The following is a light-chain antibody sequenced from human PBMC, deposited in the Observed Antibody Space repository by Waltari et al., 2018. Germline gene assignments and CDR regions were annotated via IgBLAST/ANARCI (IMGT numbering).Light chain of an antibody. Sequence: QPVLTQPPSVSGAPGQRVTSSRTGSSPTIGAGYDLHWYQHLPGTAPKLLIYGNSNRPSGVPDRFSGSKSGTSASLAITGLQAEDEADYYCQSYDSSLSGSRVFGGGTKLTVL. J-gene: IGLJ2*01. V-gene: IGLV1-40*01. CDR3: QSYDSSLSGSRV. CDR1: SPTIGAGYD. CDR2: GNS.